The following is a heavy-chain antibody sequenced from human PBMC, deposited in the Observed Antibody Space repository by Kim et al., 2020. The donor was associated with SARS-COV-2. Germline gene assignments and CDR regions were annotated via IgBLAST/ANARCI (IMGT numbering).Heavy chain of an antibody. Sequence: YADSVKGRFTISRDNAKNSLYLQMNSLRAEDTAVYYCARFLVGATRGNTNWGQGTLVTVSS. CDR3: ARFLVGATRGNTN. D-gene: IGHD1-26*01. V-gene: IGHV3-11*06. J-gene: IGHJ4*02.